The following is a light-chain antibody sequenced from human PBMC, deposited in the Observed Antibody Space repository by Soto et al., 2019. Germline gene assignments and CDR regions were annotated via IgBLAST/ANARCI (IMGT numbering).Light chain of an antibody. Sequence: QPVLTQPASISGSPGQSITISCTGTSSDVGGYNYVSWYQQYPGKAPKLMIYDVDNRPSGVSNRFSGSKSGKTASLTISGLQAEDEADYYCSSYTSSSTVIFGGGTKVTVL. V-gene: IGLV2-14*03. CDR1: SSDVGGYNY. CDR2: DVD. CDR3: SSYTSSSTVI. J-gene: IGLJ2*01.